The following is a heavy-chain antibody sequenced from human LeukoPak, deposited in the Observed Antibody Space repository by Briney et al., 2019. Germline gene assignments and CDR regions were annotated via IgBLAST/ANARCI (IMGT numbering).Heavy chain of an antibody. D-gene: IGHD3-22*01. Sequence: SSETLSLTCTVSGGSMRSYYWSWIRQPPGKGLEWIGYIFYSGDTDYNPSLKSRVTISIDTSKNQFSLKLSSVTAADTAVYYCARPDSNHYYGALGFDIWGQGTMVTVSS. CDR1: GGSMRSYY. CDR2: IFYSGDT. V-gene: IGHV4-59*08. J-gene: IGHJ3*02. CDR3: ARPDSNHYYGALGFDI.